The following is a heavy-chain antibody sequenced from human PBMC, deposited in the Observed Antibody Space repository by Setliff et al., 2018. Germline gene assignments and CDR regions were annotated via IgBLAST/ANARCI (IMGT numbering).Heavy chain of an antibody. CDR3: ARSSDSGYYHQRDAFDI. CDR2: ISPYNGNT. J-gene: IGHJ3*02. V-gene: IGHV1-18*01. D-gene: IGHD3-22*01. CDR1: AYILSSYG. Sequence: GASVKVSCKASAYILSSYGISWVRQAPGEGLEWMGWISPYNGNTKYAQTVQDRITMATDASTRTSYMELSSLRSDDTAVYFCARSSDSGYYHQRDAFDIWGQGTRVTVSS.